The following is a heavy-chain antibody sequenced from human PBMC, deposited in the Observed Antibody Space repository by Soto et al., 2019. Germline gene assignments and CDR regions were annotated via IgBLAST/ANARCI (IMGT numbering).Heavy chain of an antibody. V-gene: IGHV4-34*01. CDR2: IKHSGST. D-gene: IGHD3-3*01. J-gene: IGHJ6*02. CDR3: ARGVPFGHYSMDV. CDR1: DGSFSGFH. Sequence: SETLSLTCAVYDGSFSGFHWTWIRRPPGKGLEWIGEIKHSGSTNYNPSLTRRVTISVDTSKNQFSLKLNSVTAADTAVYYCARGVPFGHYSMDVWGQGTTVTVSS.